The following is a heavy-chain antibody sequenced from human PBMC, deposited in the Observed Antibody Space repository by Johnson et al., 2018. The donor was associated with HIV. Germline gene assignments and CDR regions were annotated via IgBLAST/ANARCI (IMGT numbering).Heavy chain of an antibody. D-gene: IGHD2-15*01. J-gene: IGHJ3*02. CDR2: IYNGGST. Sequence: VQLVESGGGLIQPGGSLRLSCAASGFTVSSNYMNWVRQAPGKGLEWVSVIYNGGSTYYADSVKGRFTISRDNSKNTLYLKMNSLSAEDTAGYYCARLPVLGVVAGLPHGFDIWGQGTMVTVSS. CDR1: GFTVSSNY. CDR3: ARLPVLGVVAGLPHGFDI. V-gene: IGHV3-53*01.